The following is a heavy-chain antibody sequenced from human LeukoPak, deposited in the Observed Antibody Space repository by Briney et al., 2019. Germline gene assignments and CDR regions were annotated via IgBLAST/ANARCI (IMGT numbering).Heavy chain of an antibody. CDR2: IYSGGST. CDR1: GFTVSSNY. Sequence: GGSLRLSCAASGFTVSSNYMSWVRQAPGKGLEGVSVIYSGGSTYYADSVKGRFTISRDNSKNTLYLQMNSLRAEDTAVYYCARVFRGLYFDYWGQGTLVTVSS. V-gene: IGHV3-53*01. J-gene: IGHJ4*02. CDR3: ARVFRGLYFDY. D-gene: IGHD3-16*01.